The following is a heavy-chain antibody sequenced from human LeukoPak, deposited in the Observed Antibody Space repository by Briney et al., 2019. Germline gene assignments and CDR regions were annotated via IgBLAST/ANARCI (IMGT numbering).Heavy chain of an antibody. CDR3: ARDGDLTPAVPFDY. CDR1: GFTFSTYE. V-gene: IGHV3-48*03. J-gene: IGHJ4*02. CDR2: ISSSGSTT. Sequence: PGGSLRLSCAASGFTFSTYEMNWVRQAPGKGLEWVSFISSSGSTTYYADSVKGRFTISRDNAKNSLYLQMNSLRAEDTAIYYRARDGDLTPAVPFDYWGQGTLVTVSS. D-gene: IGHD6-25*01.